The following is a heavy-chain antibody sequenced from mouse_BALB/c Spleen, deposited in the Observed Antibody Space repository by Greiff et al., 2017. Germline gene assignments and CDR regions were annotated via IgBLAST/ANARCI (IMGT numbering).Heavy chain of an antibody. CDR1: GYTFTDYA. Sequence: VQLQQSGPELVRPGVSVKISCKGSGYTFTDYAMHWVKQSHAKSLEWIGVISTYYGNTNYNQKFKGKATMTVDKSSSTAYMELARLTSEDSAIYYCAREGYRYDVGYFDYWGQGTTLTVSS. V-gene: IGHV1-67*01. CDR3: AREGYRYDVGYFDY. J-gene: IGHJ2*01. CDR2: ISTYYGNT. D-gene: IGHD2-14*01.